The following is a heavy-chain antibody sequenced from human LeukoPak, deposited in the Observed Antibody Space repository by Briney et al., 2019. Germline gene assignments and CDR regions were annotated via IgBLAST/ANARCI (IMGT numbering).Heavy chain of an antibody. V-gene: IGHV3-23*01. D-gene: IGHD3-22*01. CDR2: ISGSGATI. J-gene: IGHJ4*02. CDR1: GFTFSSYA. Sequence: TGGSLRLSCAASGFTFSSYAMSWVRQAPGKGLEWVSGISGSGATIFYADSVTGRFTISRDNSKNTLYLQRSSLRAEDTALYYCAKSPGPYYYGYYFDFWGQGTLVAVSS. CDR3: AKSPGPYYYGYYFDF.